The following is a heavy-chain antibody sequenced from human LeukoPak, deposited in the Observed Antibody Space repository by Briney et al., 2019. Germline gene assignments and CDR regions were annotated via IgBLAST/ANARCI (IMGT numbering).Heavy chain of an antibody. CDR1: GFTLDDYT. Sequence: GALRLSWAASGFTLDDYTMHLGRQAPGKGLGWVSLISWDGGSTYYADSVKGRFTISRDNSKNTLYLQMNSLRAEDTAVYYCAKSKMVRGALFDYWGQGTLVTVSS. V-gene: IGHV3-43*01. CDR3: AKSKMVRGALFDY. CDR2: ISWDGGST. J-gene: IGHJ4*02. D-gene: IGHD3-10*01.